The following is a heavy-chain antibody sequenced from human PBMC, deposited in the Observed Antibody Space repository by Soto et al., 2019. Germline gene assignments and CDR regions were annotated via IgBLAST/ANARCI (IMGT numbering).Heavy chain of an antibody. CDR1: GGSISGSYYY. J-gene: IGHJ4*01. D-gene: IGHD4-4*01. CDR2: VFYTGFT. V-gene: IGHV4-39*02. CDR3: AREGVTNYTDYYFDL. Sequence: SETLSLPCAVSGGSISGSYYYWGWLRQSPGKGPEWIGSVFYTGFTSYNPSLESRVSVSVDTSKNQFSLKVSGVSAADTAIYYCAREGVTNYTDYYFDLWGHGALVTVSS.